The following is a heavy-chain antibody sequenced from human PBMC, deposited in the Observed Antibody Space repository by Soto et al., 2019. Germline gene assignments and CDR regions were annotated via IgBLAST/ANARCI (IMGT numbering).Heavy chain of an antibody. CDR1: GGTFNTYT. CDR2: FIPILDMA. V-gene: IGHV1-69*02. D-gene: IGHD2-21*01. J-gene: IGHJ4*02. Sequence: QVQVVQSGAEVKKPESSVKVSCKPSGGTFNTYTVNWVRLAPGYGLEWMGRFIPILDMANYAQKFQDRVTITADRSTFTAYMELNSLTSDDTAVYYCAITYCRDNSCPRDFDFWGPGTRVTVSS. CDR3: AITYCRDNSCPRDFDF.